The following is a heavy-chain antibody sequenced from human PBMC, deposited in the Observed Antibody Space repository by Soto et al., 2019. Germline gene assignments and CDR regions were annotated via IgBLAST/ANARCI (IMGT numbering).Heavy chain of an antibody. D-gene: IGHD3-10*01. V-gene: IGHV1-69*02. CDR1: GDAFSFYT. CDR2: INPIVRMS. J-gene: IGHJ4*02. Sequence: QVQLVQSGTEVKKPGSGVKVSCEASGDAFSFYTINWVRQAPGLGLEWVGRINPIVRMSNYAQKFQGRVSMTADKSTSTAYMELRSLRSDDTAMYFCAASYGSGYRAFDYWGQGALVIVSS. CDR3: AASYGSGYRAFDY.